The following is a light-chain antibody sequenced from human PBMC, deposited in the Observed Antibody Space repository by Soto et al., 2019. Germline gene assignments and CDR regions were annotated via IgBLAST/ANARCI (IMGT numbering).Light chain of an antibody. CDR1: QSVSSSY. V-gene: IGKV3-20*01. Sequence: EIVLTQSPGTLSLSPGERATLSCRASQSVSSSYLAWYQQKPGQAPRLLIYGASSRATGIPDRFSGSGSGTDFTLTISRLEPEDFAVYYCQKYGRSPLTFGGRTK. J-gene: IGKJ4*01. CDR2: GAS. CDR3: QKYGRSPLT.